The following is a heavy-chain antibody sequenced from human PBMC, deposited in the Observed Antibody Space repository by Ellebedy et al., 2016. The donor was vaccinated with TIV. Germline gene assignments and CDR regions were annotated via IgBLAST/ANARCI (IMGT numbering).Heavy chain of an antibody. CDR2: DVIDGYRK. CDR1: GFTFSSSD. Sequence: PGGSLRLSCAASGFTFSSSDMHWVRQTPGKGLEWLSHDVIDGYRKYYADSLRVRFTTSRDISKNTLFLQMNSLRGEDTDVYYCTRGPTHGGFDYWGQGTLVTVSS. J-gene: IGHJ4*02. CDR3: TRGPTHGGFDY. D-gene: IGHD3-16*01. V-gene: IGHV3-30*03.